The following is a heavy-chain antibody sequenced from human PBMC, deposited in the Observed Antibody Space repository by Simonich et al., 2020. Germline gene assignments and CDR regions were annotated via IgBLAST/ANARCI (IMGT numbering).Heavy chain of an antibody. D-gene: IGHD3-22*01. CDR1: GFTFSSYA. CDR3: AKDLGERITMIVVVIDAFDI. CDR2: ISYDGSNK. V-gene: IGHV3-30*07. Sequence: GGGVVQPGRSLRLSCAASGFTFSSYAMHWVRQAPGKGLEWVAVISYDGSNKYYADSVKGLFTISRDNSHNTLYLQMNSLRAEDTAVYYCAKDLGERITMIVVVIDAFDIWGQGTMVTVSS. J-gene: IGHJ3*02.